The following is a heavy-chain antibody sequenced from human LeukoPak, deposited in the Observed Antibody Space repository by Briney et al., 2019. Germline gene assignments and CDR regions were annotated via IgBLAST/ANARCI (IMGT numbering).Heavy chain of an antibody. Sequence: SETLSLTCAVYSGSFSDYYWRWIRLSPGKGLEWIGEINHSGNTHHSSALKRRVTISVDTSKNQFSLKLSSITASHAAVYFCARGRPRGQYATTWTEYFQTGGKGTLVTV. D-gene: IGHD2-2*01. V-gene: IGHV4-34*01. J-gene: IGHJ1*01. CDR3: ARGRPRGQYATTWTEYFQT. CDR2: INHSGNT. CDR1: SGSFSDYY.